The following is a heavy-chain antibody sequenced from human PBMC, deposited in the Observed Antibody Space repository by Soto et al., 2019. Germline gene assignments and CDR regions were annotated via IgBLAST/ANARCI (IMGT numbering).Heavy chain of an antibody. CDR1: GASINPYY. CDR3: ARNVDTARAYYFDY. J-gene: IGHJ4*02. CDR2: IYYSGSS. Sequence: SETLSLTCTVSGASINPYYWSWIRQPPGKGLEWIGYIYYSGSSNYNPSLRSRVTISLDTSKNQFSLKLSSVTAADTAVYYCARNVDTARAYYFDYWGQGILVTAPQ. D-gene: IGHD5-18*01. V-gene: IGHV4-59*01.